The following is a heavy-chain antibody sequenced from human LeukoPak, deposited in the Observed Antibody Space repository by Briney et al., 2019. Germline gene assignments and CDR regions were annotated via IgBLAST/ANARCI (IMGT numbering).Heavy chain of an antibody. J-gene: IGHJ6*02. Sequence: SETLSLTCTVSGGSISYYYWSWIRQSPGKGLEWIGYIYYSGTTNYNPSLKSRVTISVDTSKNQFSLQLRSVTAADAAVYYCAREDPQTTVPEGMDVWGQGTTVTVSS. CDR1: GGSISYYY. CDR3: AREDPQTTVPEGMDV. V-gene: IGHV4-59*01. D-gene: IGHD4-17*01. CDR2: IYYSGTT.